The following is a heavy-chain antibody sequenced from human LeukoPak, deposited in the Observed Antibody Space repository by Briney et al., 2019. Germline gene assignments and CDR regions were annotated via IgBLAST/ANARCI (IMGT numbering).Heavy chain of an antibody. CDR2: IYPSGST. J-gene: IGHJ3*02. Sequence: PSETLSLTCDVSGGYMHDYYWSWIRQPPGKGLEYIGYIYPSGSTNYYSPSLESRVTISGDMSKNQFSLKLSSVTAADTAVYYCARHQAYDGLDIWGQGTMVTVSS. CDR1: GGYMHDYY. V-gene: IGHV4-4*09. CDR3: ARHQAYDGLDI.